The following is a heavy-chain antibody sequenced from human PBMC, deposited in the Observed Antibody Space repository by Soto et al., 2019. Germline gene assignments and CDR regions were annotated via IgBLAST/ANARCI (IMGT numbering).Heavy chain of an antibody. CDR2: FYYSEST. J-gene: IGHJ6*02. D-gene: IGHD2-2*01. CDR1: GGSISSGPYS. CDR3: ARLGGYCSSTSCYGYYGMDV. Sequence: QLQLQESGPGLVKPSETLSLTCTVSGGSISSGPYSWGWIRQPPGEGLEWIGTFYYSESTYYNPSLESRVTISVDTSQNQVSLKGSSVTVADTAVYYCARLGGYCSSTSCYGYYGMDVWGQGTTVTVSS. V-gene: IGHV4-39*01.